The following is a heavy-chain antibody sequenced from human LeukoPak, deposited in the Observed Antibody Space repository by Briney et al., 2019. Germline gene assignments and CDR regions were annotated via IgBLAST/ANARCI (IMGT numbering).Heavy chain of an antibody. CDR1: GGTFSSYA. CDR2: IIPIFGTA. Sequence: ASVKVSCKASGGTFSSYAISWVRQAPGQGLEWMGGIIPIFGTANYAQKFQGRVTITADESTSTAYMELSSLRSEDTAVYYCARGSHDFWSGSPTTLNDYWGQGTLVTVSS. D-gene: IGHD3-3*01. CDR3: ARGSHDFWSGSPTTLNDY. V-gene: IGHV1-69*13. J-gene: IGHJ4*02.